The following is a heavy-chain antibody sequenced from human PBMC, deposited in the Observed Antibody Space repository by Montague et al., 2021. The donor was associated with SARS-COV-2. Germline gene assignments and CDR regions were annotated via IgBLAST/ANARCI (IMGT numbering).Heavy chain of an antibody. Sequence: VKPTQTLTLTCTSSGFSLSTSGMCVSWIRQPPGKALEWLAVIGWDDDKSYSTSLKTRLTISKDTSKNQVVLTMTNMDPVDTATYYCARMPDQVWLDYWGQGILVTVSS. CDR3: ARMPDQVWLDY. V-gene: IGHV2-70*01. D-gene: IGHD5-18*01. CDR1: GFSLSTSGMC. CDR2: IGWDDDK. J-gene: IGHJ4*02.